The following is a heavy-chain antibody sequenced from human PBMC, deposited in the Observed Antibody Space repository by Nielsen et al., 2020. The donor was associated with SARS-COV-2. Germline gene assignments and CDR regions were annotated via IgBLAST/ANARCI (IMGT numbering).Heavy chain of an antibody. J-gene: IGHJ6*02. CDR2: ISWNSGSI. Sequence: GGSLRLSCAASGFTFDDYAMHWVRQAPGKGLEWVSGISWNSGSIGYADSVKGRFTISRDNAKNSLYLQMNSLRAEDTALYYCASLGGVYGSGSYYYYGMDVWGQGTTVTVSS. CDR3: ASLGGVYGSGSYYYYGMDV. D-gene: IGHD3-10*01. CDR1: GFTFDDYA. V-gene: IGHV3-9*01.